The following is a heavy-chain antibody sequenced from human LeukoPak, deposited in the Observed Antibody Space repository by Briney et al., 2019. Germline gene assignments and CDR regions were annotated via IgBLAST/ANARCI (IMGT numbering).Heavy chain of an antibody. CDR1: GSSISNHY. V-gene: IGHV4-4*07. CDR2: IYSTGST. Sequence: ASETLSLTCTVSGSSISNHYWSWIRQPAGKGLEWIGRIYSTGSTNYNPSLKNRITMSVDTSQNQVSLYLTSVTAADTAMYFCARSFSEKFYFESWGQGTLVTVSS. CDR3: ARSFSEKFYFES. J-gene: IGHJ4*02. D-gene: IGHD1-26*01.